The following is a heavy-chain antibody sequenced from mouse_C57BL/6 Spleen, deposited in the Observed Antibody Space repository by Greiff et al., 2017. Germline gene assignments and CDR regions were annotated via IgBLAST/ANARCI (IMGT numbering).Heavy chain of an antibody. D-gene: IGHD1-1*01. CDR3: ARRVTTVVGAMDY. Sequence: QVQLKQPGAELVKPGASVKMSCKASGYTFTSYWITWVKQRPGQGLEWIGDIYPGSGSTNYNEKFKSKATLTVDTSSSTAYMQLSSLTSEDSAVYNCARRVTTVVGAMDYWGQGTSVTVSS. CDR2: IYPGSGST. CDR1: GYTFTSYW. V-gene: IGHV1-55*01. J-gene: IGHJ4*01.